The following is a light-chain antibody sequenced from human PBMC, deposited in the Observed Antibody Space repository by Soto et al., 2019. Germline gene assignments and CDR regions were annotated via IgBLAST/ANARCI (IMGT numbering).Light chain of an antibody. CDR1: QRISSY. J-gene: IGKJ4*01. V-gene: IGKV1-33*01. CDR3: QQYDNLPT. Sequence: DIQMTQSPSSLSASIGDRVTITCRASQRISSYLNWYQQKPGKAPKLLIYAASSLQSGVPSRFSGSGSETDFTFTISSLQPEDIATYYCQQYDNLPTFGGGTKVEIK. CDR2: AAS.